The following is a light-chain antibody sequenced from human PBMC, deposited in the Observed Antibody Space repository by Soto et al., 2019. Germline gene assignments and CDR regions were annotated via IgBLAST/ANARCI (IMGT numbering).Light chain of an antibody. CDR1: SSNIGSHY. J-gene: IGLJ3*02. V-gene: IGLV1-47*01. Sequence: QSVLTQPPSVSGTPGQRVTLFCSGRSSNIGSHYVYWYQQLPGRAPKNLIFKSDQRPSGVPDRFSGSKSGTTASVAISGLRSEDEAAYYCSSWDNDLTALVFGGGTKLTVL. CDR3: SSWDNDLTALV. CDR2: KSD.